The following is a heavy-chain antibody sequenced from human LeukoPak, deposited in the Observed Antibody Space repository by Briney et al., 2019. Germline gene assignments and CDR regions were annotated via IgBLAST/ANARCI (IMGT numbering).Heavy chain of an antibody. CDR2: VYHSGST. CDR1: GGSVSSSDYY. Sequence: SETLSLTCTVSGGSVSSSDYYWGWLRQPPGKGLEWIGNVYHSGSTYSSPSLKSRVTISIDMPKNQFSLELTSVTAADTAVYYCTRRRAGSACRDYWGQGTLVTISS. D-gene: IGHD3-10*01. J-gene: IGHJ4*02. V-gene: IGHV4-39*01. CDR3: TRRRAGSACRDY.